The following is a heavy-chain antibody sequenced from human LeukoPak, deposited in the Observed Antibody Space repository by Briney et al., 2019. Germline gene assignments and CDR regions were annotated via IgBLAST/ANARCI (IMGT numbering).Heavy chain of an antibody. V-gene: IGHV3-20*04. Sequence: GGSLRLSCAASGFTFDDYGMSWVRQAAGKGLEWDSGINWNGGSTGYADSVKGRFTISRDNSKNTLYLQMNSLRAEDTAVYYCAKDRGYDSSGYLTYYFDYWGQGTLVTVSS. CDR3: AKDRGYDSSGYLTYYFDY. CDR2: INWNGGST. J-gene: IGHJ4*02. D-gene: IGHD3-22*01. CDR1: GFTFDDYG.